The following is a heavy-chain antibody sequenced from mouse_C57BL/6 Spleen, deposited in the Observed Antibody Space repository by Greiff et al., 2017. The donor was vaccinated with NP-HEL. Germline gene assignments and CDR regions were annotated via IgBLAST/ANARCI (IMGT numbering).Heavy chain of an antibody. Sequence: DVKLVESGPGLVKPSQSLSLTCSVTGYSITSGYYWNWIRQFPGNKLEWMGYISYDGSNNYNPSLKNRISITRDTSKNQFFLKLNSVTTEDTATYYCAREGTLFDYWGQGTTLTVSS. CDR1: GYSITSGYY. CDR2: ISYDGSN. CDR3: AREGTLFDY. D-gene: IGHD3-3*01. V-gene: IGHV3-6*01. J-gene: IGHJ2*01.